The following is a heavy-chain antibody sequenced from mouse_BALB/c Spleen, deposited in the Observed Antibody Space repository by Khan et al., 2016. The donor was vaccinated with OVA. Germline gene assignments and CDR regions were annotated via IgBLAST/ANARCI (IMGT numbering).Heavy chain of an antibody. D-gene: IGHD3-2*01. CDR2: INPSNDYT. CDR3: ARSGQLGLRGGFTY. Sequence: QVQLKESGAELARPGASVKMSCKTSGYTFTTYTLHWVKQRPGRSLEWIGYINPSNDYTNYNQKFKDKYTLTADKSSRTAYMQLSSRTSKDSAVYYCARSGQLGLRGGFTYWGQGTLVTVSA. CDR1: GYTFTTYT. V-gene: IGHV1-4*01. J-gene: IGHJ3*01.